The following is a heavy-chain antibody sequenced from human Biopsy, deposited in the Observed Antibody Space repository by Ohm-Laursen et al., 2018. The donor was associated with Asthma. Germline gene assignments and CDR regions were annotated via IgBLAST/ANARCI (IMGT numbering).Heavy chain of an antibody. J-gene: IGHJ4*02. CDR3: ARMISYYHEMRAPFFDY. Sequence: ASVKVSCKASGYTVTRYAINWVRQAPGQGLEWMGWINTNTGNPTYAQGFTGRFVSSLDTSVNTAHLQISSLKAEDTAVYYCARMISYYHEMRAPFFDYWGQGTLVTVSP. CDR2: INTNTGNP. D-gene: IGHD3-22*01. CDR1: GYTVTRYA. V-gene: IGHV7-4-1*02.